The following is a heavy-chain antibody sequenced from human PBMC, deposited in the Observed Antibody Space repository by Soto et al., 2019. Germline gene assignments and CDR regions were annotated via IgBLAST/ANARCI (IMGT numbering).Heavy chain of an antibody. CDR3: AREYYDFWSGYTYGMDV. Sequence: GGSLRLSCAASGFTFSSYSMNWVRQAPGKGLEWVSSISSSSSYIYYADSVKGRFTISRDNAKNSLYLQMNSLRAEDTAVYYCAREYYDFWSGYTYGMDVWGQGTTVTVSS. D-gene: IGHD3-3*01. J-gene: IGHJ6*02. CDR1: GFTFSSYS. V-gene: IGHV3-21*01. CDR2: ISSSSSYI.